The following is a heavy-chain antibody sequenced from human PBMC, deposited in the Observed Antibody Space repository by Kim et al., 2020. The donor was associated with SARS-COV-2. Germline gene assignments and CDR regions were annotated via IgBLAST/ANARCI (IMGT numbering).Heavy chain of an antibody. Sequence: SETLSLTCTVSGGSVSSGSYYWSWIRQPPGKGLEWIGYIYYSGSTNYNPSLKSRVTISVDTSKNQFSLKLSSVTAADTAVYYCARGTVGASPQYDDWGQGTLVTVSS. D-gene: IGHD1-26*01. V-gene: IGHV4-61*01. CDR3: ARGTVGASPQYDD. J-gene: IGHJ4*02. CDR1: GGSVSSGSYY. CDR2: IYYSGST.